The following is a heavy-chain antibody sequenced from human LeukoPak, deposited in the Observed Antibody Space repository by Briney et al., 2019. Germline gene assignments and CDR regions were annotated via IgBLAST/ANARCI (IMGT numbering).Heavy chain of an antibody. Sequence: GGSLRLSCAASGFTFSSYWMSWVRQAPGKGLEWVAFIRYDGSNKYYADSVKGRFTISRDNSKNTLYPQMNSLRAEDTAVYYCVCVYCSSTSCFDYWGQGTLVTGSS. CDR3: VCVYCSSTSCFDY. D-gene: IGHD2-2*01. J-gene: IGHJ4*02. CDR1: GFTFSSYW. V-gene: IGHV3-30*02. CDR2: IRYDGSNK.